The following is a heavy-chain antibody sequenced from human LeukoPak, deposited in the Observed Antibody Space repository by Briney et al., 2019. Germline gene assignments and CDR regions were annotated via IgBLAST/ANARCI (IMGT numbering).Heavy chain of an antibody. D-gene: IGHD5/OR15-5a*01. CDR3: ASSRSSSVD. CDR2: INHSGST. Sequence: SETLSLTCAVYGGSFSGYYWSWIRQPPGKGLEWIGEINHSGSTNYNPSLKSRVTISVDTSKNQFSLKLSSVTAADTAVYYCASSRSSSVDWGQGTLVTVSS. V-gene: IGHV4-34*01. J-gene: IGHJ4*02. CDR1: GGSFSGYY.